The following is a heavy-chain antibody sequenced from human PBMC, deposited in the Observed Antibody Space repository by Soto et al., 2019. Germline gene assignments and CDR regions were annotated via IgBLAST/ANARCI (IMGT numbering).Heavy chain of an antibody. CDR2: ISGSGSST. CDR3: AKDVRSATSCRNFDY. V-gene: IGHV3-23*01. D-gene: IGHD2-15*01. Sequence: GGSLRLSCEASGFTFTNYAMGWVRQAPGKGLEWVSTISGSGSSTSYTDSVKDRFTISRDNSKNTLYLQMNSLRAEDTAIYYCAKDVRSATSCRNFDYWGQGSLVTVSS. J-gene: IGHJ4*02. CDR1: GFTFTNYA.